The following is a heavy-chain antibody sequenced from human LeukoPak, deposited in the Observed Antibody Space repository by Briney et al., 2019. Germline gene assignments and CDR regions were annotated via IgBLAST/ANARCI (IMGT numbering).Heavy chain of an antibody. Sequence: SETLSLTCTVSGGSISSSSYYWGCIRQPPGKGREGVGSIYYSGSTYYNPSLKSRVTLSVDTSKTKFSLKLSSVTAAETAVYSCARAHYDFWTGQVANWFDPWGQGNLVPVSS. D-gene: IGHD3-3*01. V-gene: IGHV4-39*07. CDR2: IYYSGST. J-gene: IGHJ5*02. CDR3: ARAHYDFWTGQVANWFDP. CDR1: GGSISSSSYY.